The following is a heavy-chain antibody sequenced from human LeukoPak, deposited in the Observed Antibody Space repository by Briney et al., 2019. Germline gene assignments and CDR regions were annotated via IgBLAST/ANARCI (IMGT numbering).Heavy chain of an antibody. CDR3: ANPPTVTTFHN. V-gene: IGHV3-30*04. CDR2: ISYDGSNK. CDR1: GFTFSSYA. J-gene: IGHJ4*02. Sequence: GGSLRLSCAASGFTFSSYAMHWVRQAPGNGLEWVAVISYDGSNKYYADSVKGRFTISRDNSKNTLYLQMNSLRAEDTALYYCANPPTVTTFHNWGQGTLVTVSS. D-gene: IGHD4-11*01.